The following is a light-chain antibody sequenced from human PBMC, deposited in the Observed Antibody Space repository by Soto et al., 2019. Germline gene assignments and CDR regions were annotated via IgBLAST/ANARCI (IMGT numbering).Light chain of an antibody. Sequence: DIQMTQSPSTLSASVGDRVTITCRASQSISSWLAWYQQKPGKAPKLLIYDASSLESGVPSRFSGSGSGTEFTLTFSSLQPDDFATYYCQQYNSYSPLTFGGGTKVDI. V-gene: IGKV1-5*01. CDR3: QQYNSYSPLT. CDR1: QSISSW. J-gene: IGKJ4*01. CDR2: DAS.